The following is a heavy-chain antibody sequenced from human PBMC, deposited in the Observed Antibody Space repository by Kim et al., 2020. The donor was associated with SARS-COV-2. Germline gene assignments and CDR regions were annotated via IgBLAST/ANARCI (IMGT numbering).Heavy chain of an antibody. Sequence: GGSLRLSCAASGFTFSSYGMHWVRQAPGKGLEWVAVIWYDGSKKYYADSVKGRFTISRDNSKNTLYLQMNSLRAEDTAVYYCAKDAHVTIVQGALDYLA. CDR2: IWYDGSKK. CDR1: GFTFSSYG. CDR3: AKDAHVTIVQGALDY. D-gene: IGHD3-10*01. J-gene: IGHJ4*01. V-gene: IGHV3-33*06.